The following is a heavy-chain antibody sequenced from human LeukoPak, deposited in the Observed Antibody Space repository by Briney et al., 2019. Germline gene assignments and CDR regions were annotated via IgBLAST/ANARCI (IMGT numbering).Heavy chain of an antibody. Sequence: PGGSLRLSCAASGFTFSGSAMHWVRQASGKGLEWVGRIRSKANSYATAYAASVKGRFTISRDDSKNTAYLQMNSLKTEDTAVYYCTRRENYGSDYWGQGTLVTVSS. V-gene: IGHV3-73*01. CDR3: TRRENYGSDY. J-gene: IGHJ4*02. CDR1: GFTFSGSA. CDR2: IRSKANSYAT. D-gene: IGHD3-10*01.